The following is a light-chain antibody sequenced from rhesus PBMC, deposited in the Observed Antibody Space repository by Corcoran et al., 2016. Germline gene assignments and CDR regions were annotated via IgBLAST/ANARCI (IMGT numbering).Light chain of an antibody. CDR1: SSDIGGYNY. J-gene: IGLJ1*01. V-gene: IGLV2-32*02. CDR2: EVS. CDR3: SSYAGSNTFI. Sequence: QAALTQPRSVSGSPGQSVTISCTGTSSDIGGYNYVSWYQQHPGTAPKLKIYEVSKRPSGVSDRFSGSKSGNTASLTISGLQAEDGADYYCSSYAGSNTFIFGVGTRLTVL.